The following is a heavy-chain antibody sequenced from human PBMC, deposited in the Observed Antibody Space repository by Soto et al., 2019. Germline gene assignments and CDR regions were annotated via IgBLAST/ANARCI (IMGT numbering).Heavy chain of an antibody. J-gene: IGHJ4*02. CDR3: TTDSNIAVAGTGY. V-gene: IGHV3-15*07. Sequence: GGSKRLSCVVSGFTFSSAGMNWVRQDPGKGLEWVGRIKSKTDGGTTDYAAPVKGRFTISRDDSKNTLYLQMNSLKTEDTAVYYCTTDSNIAVAGTGYWGQGTLVTVSS. CDR2: IKSKTDGGTT. CDR1: GFTFSSAG. D-gene: IGHD6-19*01.